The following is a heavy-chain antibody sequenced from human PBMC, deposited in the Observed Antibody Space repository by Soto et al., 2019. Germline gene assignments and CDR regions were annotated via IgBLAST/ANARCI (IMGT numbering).Heavy chain of an antibody. D-gene: IGHD3-3*01. CDR3: AKEDDLWTNGHFNI. V-gene: IGHV3-23*01. CDR1: GFTFSSYD. J-gene: IGHJ3*02. CDR2: ISGSGGSA. Sequence: EVQLLESGGGWVQPGGSLRLSCAASGFTFSSYDMSWVRQAPGKGLEWVSAISGSGGSAFYADSVKGRFTISRDNXXNTLYVQMNSLRSEDTAIYYCAKEDDLWTNGHFNIWGQGTLVTVSS.